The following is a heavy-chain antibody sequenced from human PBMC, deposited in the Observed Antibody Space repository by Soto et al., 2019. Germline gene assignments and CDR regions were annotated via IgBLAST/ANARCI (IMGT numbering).Heavy chain of an antibody. CDR1: GFTFSSHA. CDR2: ISGSGGST. D-gene: IGHD2-2*01. V-gene: IGHV3-23*01. CDR3: AKRGDCSSTSCYAGVNYFYYGMDV. J-gene: IGHJ6*02. Sequence: PGGSLRLSCAASGFTFSSHAMTWVRQAPGKGLEWVSTISGSGGSTYYADSVKGRFTISRDNSKNTLYLQMHSLRAEDTAVFYCAKRGDCSSTSCYAGVNYFYYGMDVWGQGTTVTVPS.